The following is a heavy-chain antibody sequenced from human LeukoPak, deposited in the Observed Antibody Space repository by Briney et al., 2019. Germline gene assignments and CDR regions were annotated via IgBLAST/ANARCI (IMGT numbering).Heavy chain of an antibody. V-gene: IGHV4-39*01. CDR3: ARQGERPGISAY. D-gene: IGHD1-26*01. Sequence: GSLRLSCAASGFTVSSNYMSWVRQPPGKGLEWIGSIFSGSTYYNPSLKSRVTISLNTSKNQLSLNLSSVTAADTAVYYCARQGERPGISAYWGQGTLVTVSS. J-gene: IGHJ4*02. CDR1: GFTVSSNY. CDR2: IFSGST.